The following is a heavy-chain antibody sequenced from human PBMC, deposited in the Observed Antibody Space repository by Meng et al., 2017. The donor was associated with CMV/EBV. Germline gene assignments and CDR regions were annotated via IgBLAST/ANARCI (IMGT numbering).Heavy chain of an antibody. J-gene: IGHJ3*02. Sequence: GESLKISCAASGFTFSSYWMSWVRQAPGKGLEWVANIKQDESEKYYVDSVKGRFTISRDNAKNSLYLQMNSLRAEDTAVYYCARGIGYCSSTSCDRYAFDIWGQGTMVTVSS. D-gene: IGHD2-2*01. CDR2: IKQDESEK. V-gene: IGHV3-7*01. CDR3: ARGIGYCSSTSCDRYAFDI. CDR1: GFTFSSYW.